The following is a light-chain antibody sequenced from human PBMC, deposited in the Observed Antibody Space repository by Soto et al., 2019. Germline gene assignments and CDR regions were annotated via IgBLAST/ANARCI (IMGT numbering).Light chain of an antibody. CDR1: QGISSY. Sequence: AIRMTQSPSSRSASTGDRVTITCRASQGISSYLAWHQQKPGQVPKLLISKASSLESGVPSRFSGSGSGTEFTLTISSLQPDDSATYYCQQYNSYRAFGQGTRLEIK. J-gene: IGKJ5*01. V-gene: IGKV1-8*01. CDR3: QQYNSYRA. CDR2: KAS.